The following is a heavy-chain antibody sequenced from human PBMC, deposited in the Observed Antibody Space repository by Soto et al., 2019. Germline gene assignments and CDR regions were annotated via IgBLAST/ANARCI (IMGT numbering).Heavy chain of an antibody. J-gene: IGHJ4*02. V-gene: IGHV3-30-3*01. CDR2: ISYDGSNK. CDR1: GFTFSSYA. D-gene: IGHD3-3*01. Sequence: GGSLRLSCAASGFTFSSYAMHWVRQAPGKGLEWVAVISYDGSNKYYADSVKGRFTISRDNSKNTLYLQMNSLRAEDTAVYYCARGPPHDPFDGDYDFSPHKPQSYYFDYWGQGTLVTVSS. CDR3: ARGPPHDPFDGDYDFSPHKPQSYYFDY.